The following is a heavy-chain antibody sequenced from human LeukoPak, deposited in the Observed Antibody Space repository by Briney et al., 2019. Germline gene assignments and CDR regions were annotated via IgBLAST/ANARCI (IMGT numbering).Heavy chain of an antibody. CDR2: ISGSGGST. Sequence: GGSLRLSCVASGFTFSSYAMSWVRQAPGKGLEWVSAISGSGGSTNYADSVKDRFTISRDNSKNTLYLQMNSLRAEDTAVFYCAKIYRAHGDYHSFDVWGQGTMVTVSS. CDR3: AKIYRAHGDYHSFDV. V-gene: IGHV3-23*01. CDR1: GFTFSSYA. J-gene: IGHJ3*01. D-gene: IGHD4-17*01.